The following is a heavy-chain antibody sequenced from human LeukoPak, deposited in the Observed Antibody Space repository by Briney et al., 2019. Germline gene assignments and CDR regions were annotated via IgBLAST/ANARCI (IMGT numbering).Heavy chain of an antibody. CDR1: GFTFGDYA. CDR3: TRWGVIVVVTAIFDY. Sequence: GGSLRLSCAASGFTFGDYAMSWFRQAPGKGLEWVGFIRSKAYGGTTEYAASVKGRFTISRDDSKSIAYLQMNSLKTEDTAVYYCTRWGVIVVVTAIFDYWGQGTLVTVSS. CDR2: IRSKAYGGTT. D-gene: IGHD2-21*02. V-gene: IGHV3-49*03. J-gene: IGHJ4*02.